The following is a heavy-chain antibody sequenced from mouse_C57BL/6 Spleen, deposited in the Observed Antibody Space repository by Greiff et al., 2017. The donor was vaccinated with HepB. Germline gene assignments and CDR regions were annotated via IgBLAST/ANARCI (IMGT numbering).Heavy chain of an antibody. CDR1: GYTFTSYW. D-gene: IGHD1-1*01. Sequence: VQLQQSGAELVKPGASVKLSCKASGYTFTSYWMHWVKQRPGQGLEWIGMIHPNSGSTNYNEKFKSKATLTVDKSSSTAYMQLSSLTSEDSAVYYCARTDYYGSSYPGYWGQGTTLKVSS. V-gene: IGHV1-64*01. J-gene: IGHJ2*01. CDR2: IHPNSGST. CDR3: ARTDYYGSSYPGY.